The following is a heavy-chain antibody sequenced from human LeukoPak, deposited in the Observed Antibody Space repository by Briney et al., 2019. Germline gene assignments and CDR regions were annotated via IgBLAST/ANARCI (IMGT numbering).Heavy chain of an antibody. CDR2: INQDGSVK. J-gene: IGHJ4*02. V-gene: IGHV3-7*01. CDR1: GFTLSSNW. Sequence: GGSLRLSCGASGFTLSSNWMAWVRQAPGRGLGWVASINQDGSVKYYVDSVKGRFTISRDNARNSLSLQMDSLGVEDTAVYFCARWGQTSGYYYVDNWGQGTLVTVSS. D-gene: IGHD5-12*01. CDR3: ARWGQTSGYYYVDN.